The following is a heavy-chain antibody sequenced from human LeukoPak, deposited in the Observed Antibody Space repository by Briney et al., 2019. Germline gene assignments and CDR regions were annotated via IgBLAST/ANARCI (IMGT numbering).Heavy chain of an antibody. D-gene: IGHD6-13*01. CDR1: GYTFTSYG. CDR3: ARIRSFSSDPIAAYDY. CDR2: ISAYNGNT. V-gene: IGHV1-18*01. Sequence: ASVKVSCKASGYTFTSYGISWVRQAPGQGLEWMGWISAYNGNTNYAQKLQGRVTMTTDTSTSTAYMELRSLRSDDTAVYYCARIRSFSSDPIAAYDYWGQGTLVTVSS. J-gene: IGHJ4*02.